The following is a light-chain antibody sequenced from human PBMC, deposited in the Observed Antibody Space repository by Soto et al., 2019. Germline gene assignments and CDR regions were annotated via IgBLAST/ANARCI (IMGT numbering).Light chain of an antibody. CDR1: QSVSSSY. Sequence: EIVLTQSPGTLSLSPGERATLSCRASQSVSSSYLAWYQQKPGQAPRLLIYGASSRATGIPDRFSGSGSGTDLTLTISRLEPEDFAVYYCQQYGSSLLWTFGQGTKVEIK. CDR2: GAS. V-gene: IGKV3-20*01. CDR3: QQYGSSLLWT. J-gene: IGKJ1*01.